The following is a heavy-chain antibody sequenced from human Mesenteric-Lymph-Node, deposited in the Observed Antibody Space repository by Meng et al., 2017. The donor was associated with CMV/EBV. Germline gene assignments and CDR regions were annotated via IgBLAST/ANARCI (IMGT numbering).Heavy chain of an antibody. Sequence: GESLKISCAASGFTFSSYWMHWVRQAPGKGLVWVSRINSDGTGINYADSVKGRFTISRDNAKNTLYLQMNSLRAEDTAVYYCAGPIILAGGTDGWFDPWGQGTLVTVSS. J-gene: IGHJ5*02. CDR2: INSDGTGI. CDR3: AGPIILAGGTDGWFDP. CDR1: GFTFSSYW. V-gene: IGHV3-74*01. D-gene: IGHD6-13*01.